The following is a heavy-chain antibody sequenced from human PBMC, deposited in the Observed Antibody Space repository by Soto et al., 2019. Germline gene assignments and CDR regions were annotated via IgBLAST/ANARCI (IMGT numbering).Heavy chain of an antibody. CDR2: IYPGDSDT. D-gene: IGHD6-13*01. CDR1: GYSFTSYW. Sequence: PGESLKISCKGSGYSFTSYWTGWVRQMPGKGLEWMGIIYPGDSDTRCSPSFQGQVTISADKSISTAYLQWSSLKASDTAMYYCARHGYSSSWYTPFYYYYMDVWGKGTTVTVSS. J-gene: IGHJ6*03. CDR3: ARHGYSSSWYTPFYYYYMDV. V-gene: IGHV5-51*01.